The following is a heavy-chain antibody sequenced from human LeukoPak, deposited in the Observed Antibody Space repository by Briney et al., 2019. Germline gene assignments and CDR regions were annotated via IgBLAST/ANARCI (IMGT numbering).Heavy chain of an antibody. D-gene: IGHD6-13*01. CDR3: ARSYSSSWYPYFDY. V-gene: IGHV4-38-2*02. J-gene: IGHJ4*02. CDR1: GFSVTSTYC. CDR2: VCHSGST. Sequence: SETLSLTCTVSGFSVTSTYCWGWIRQPPGKGLEWIGSVCHSGSTNYNPSLKSRVTISVDTSKNQFSLKLSSVTAADTAVYYCARSYSSSWYPYFDYWGQGTLVTVSS.